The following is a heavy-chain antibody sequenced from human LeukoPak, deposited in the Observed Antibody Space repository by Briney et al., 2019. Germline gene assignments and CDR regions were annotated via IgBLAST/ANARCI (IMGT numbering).Heavy chain of an antibody. Sequence: PSETLSLTCTVSGGSISSYYWSWIRQPPGKGLEWIGYIYYSGSTNYNPSLKSRVTISVDTSKNQFSLKLSSVTAADTAVYYCASHVARYSYGYIGGASDIWGQGTMVTVSS. CDR2: IYYSGST. CDR3: ASHVARYSYGYIGGASDI. V-gene: IGHV4-59*01. D-gene: IGHD5-18*01. J-gene: IGHJ3*02. CDR1: GGSISSYY.